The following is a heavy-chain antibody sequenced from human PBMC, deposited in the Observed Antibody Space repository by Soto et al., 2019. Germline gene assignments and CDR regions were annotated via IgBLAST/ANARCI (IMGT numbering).Heavy chain of an antibody. CDR3: ARDLSSSGPYYNYGKDV. J-gene: IGHJ6*02. CDR2: INPNSGGK. CDR1: GYTFTGYY. D-gene: IGHD6-6*01. V-gene: IGHV1-2*02. Sequence: ASVKVSCKASGYTFTGYYIHWVRQAPGQGLEWMGGINPNSGGKNYAQKFQGRVTMTRETSISTAYMELSRLRSDDTAVYYCARDLSSSGPYYNYGKDVWGQGTTVNVSS.